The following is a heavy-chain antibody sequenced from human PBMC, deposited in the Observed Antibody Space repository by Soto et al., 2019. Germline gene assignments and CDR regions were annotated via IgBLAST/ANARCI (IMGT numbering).Heavy chain of an antibody. D-gene: IGHD1-20*01. V-gene: IGHV3-53*02. CDR1: GFAVSSSY. CDR3: ARDPPITSDYAMDV. J-gene: IGHJ6*02. Sequence: EVQLVETGGDLIQSGGSLRLSCAASGFAVSSSYMMWVHQAPGQGLECVSITYTGGSTHYADSVKGRFTVSRDDSRNTLYLQMNSLRAEDTAVYYCARDPPITSDYAMDVWGQGTTVIVSS. CDR2: TYTGGST.